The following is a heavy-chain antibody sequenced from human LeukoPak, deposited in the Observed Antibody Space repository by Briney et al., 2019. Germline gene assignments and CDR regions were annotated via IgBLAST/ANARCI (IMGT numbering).Heavy chain of an antibody. CDR2: ISSSSGYI. CDR1: GFTFSSYS. J-gene: IGHJ4*02. Sequence: PGGSLRLSCAASGFTFSSYSMNWVRQAPGKGLEWVSAISSSSGYIYYADSVKGRFTISRDNAKKSLYLQMNSLRAEDTAVYYCARGLSGYSSSLGYWGQGTLVTVSS. V-gene: IGHV3-21*01. D-gene: IGHD6-6*01. CDR3: ARGLSGYSSSLGY.